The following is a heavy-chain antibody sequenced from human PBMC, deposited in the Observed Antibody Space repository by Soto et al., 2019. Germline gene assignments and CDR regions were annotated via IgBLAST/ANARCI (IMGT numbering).Heavy chain of an antibody. Sequence: GASVKVSGKASENTFTSYYMHWVRQAPGQGLEWMGIINPSGGSTVYAQNFQGRVTMTRDTSTSTVYMEMSSLRSEDTAVYYCARTRLSPYYFDYWGQGTLVTVSS. J-gene: IGHJ4*02. CDR3: ARTRLSPYYFDY. V-gene: IGHV1-46*01. CDR2: INPSGGST. CDR1: ENTFTSYY.